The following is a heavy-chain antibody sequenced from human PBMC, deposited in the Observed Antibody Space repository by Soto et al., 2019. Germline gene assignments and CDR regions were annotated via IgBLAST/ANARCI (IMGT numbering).Heavy chain of an antibody. CDR2: IFFTGNT. V-gene: IGHV4-39*02. Sequence: AETLSLTCTVSGGSIVSLSYYWGCVRQAPGNGLEWIGSIFFTGNTYYNPSLESRVAISVDTSRNHFSLTVNSVTAAETAVYYCAGRHCSVGNCYDPGRDSWGQGTVVTVSS. CDR3: AGRHCSVGNCYDPGRDS. D-gene: IGHD2-15*01. CDR1: GGSIVSLSYY. J-gene: IGHJ4*02.